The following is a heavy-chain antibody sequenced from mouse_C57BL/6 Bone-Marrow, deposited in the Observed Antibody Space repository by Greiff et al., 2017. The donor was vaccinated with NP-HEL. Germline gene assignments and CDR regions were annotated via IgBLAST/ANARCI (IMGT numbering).Heavy chain of an antibody. Sequence: EVQLVASGEGLVKPGGSLKLSCAASGFPFSSYAMSWVRQTPEKRLEWVAYISSGGDYIYYADTVKGRFTISGDNARNTLYLKMSSLKSEDTAMYYCTRVYYGLFAYWGQGTLVTVSA. V-gene: IGHV5-9-1*02. CDR2: ISSGGDYI. J-gene: IGHJ3*01. D-gene: IGHD1-2*01. CDR3: TRVYYGLFAY. CDR1: GFPFSSYA.